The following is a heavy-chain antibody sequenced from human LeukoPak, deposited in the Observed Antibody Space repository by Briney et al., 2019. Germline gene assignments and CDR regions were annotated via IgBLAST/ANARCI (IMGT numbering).Heavy chain of an antibody. Sequence: GGSLRLSCAASRFTFSSYGMHWVRQAPGKGLEWVAVIWYDGSNKFYADSVKGRFTISRDNSKNTLYLQMNSLRAEDTAVYYCATYGDSRRRDWYFDLWGRGTLVTVSS. CDR1: RFTFSSYG. D-gene: IGHD4-17*01. CDR3: ATYGDSRRRDWYFDL. J-gene: IGHJ2*01. CDR2: IWYDGSNK. V-gene: IGHV3-33*08.